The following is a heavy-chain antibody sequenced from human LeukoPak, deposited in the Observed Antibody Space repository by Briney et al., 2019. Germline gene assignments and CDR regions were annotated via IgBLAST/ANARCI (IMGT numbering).Heavy chain of an antibody. Sequence: SETLSLTCSVSGGSVSSYYWSWIRQSPGKGLEWIGYIQNSGRTNYNPSLKSRVTGFVDTSKNQVSLRLSSVTAADTAVYYCARHGTISSESYFDYWGQGALVTVSS. CDR3: ARHGTISSESYFDY. CDR2: IQNSGRT. V-gene: IGHV4-59*08. J-gene: IGHJ4*02. CDR1: GGSVSSYY. D-gene: IGHD1-14*01.